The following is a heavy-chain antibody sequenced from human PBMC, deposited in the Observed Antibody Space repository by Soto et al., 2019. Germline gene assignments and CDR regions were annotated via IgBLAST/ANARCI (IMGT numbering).Heavy chain of an antibody. CDR2: INHSGST. CDR3: ARGAARYDILRSSYGGVLTYFDY. Sequence: PSETLSLTCTVSGASINSGGYSWNWIRQPPGKGLEWIGEINHSGSTNYNPSLKSRVTISVDTSKNQFSLKLSSVTAADTAVYYCARGAARYDILRSSYGGVLTYFDYWGQGTLVTVSS. V-gene: IGHV4-61*08. CDR1: GASINSGGYS. D-gene: IGHD3-9*01. J-gene: IGHJ4*02.